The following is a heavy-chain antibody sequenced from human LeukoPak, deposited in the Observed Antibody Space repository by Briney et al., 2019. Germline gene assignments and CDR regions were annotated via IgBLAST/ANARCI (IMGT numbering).Heavy chain of an antibody. D-gene: IGHD1-26*01. J-gene: IGHJ4*02. CDR2: INTDGSST. V-gene: IGHV3-74*01. CDR3: ARSSGGNYPYFDY. CDR1: GFTFTNYW. Sequence: GGSLRLSCAASGFTFTNYWMHWVRQAPGKGLVWVSHINTDGSSTNYADSVKGRFTISRDNAKNTLYLQMNSLRVEDTAVYYCARSSGGNYPYFDYWGQGTLVTVSS.